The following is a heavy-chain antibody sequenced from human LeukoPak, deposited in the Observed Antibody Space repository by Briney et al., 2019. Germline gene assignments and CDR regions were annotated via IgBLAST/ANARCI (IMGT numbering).Heavy chain of an antibody. CDR3: ARDSPIYYDSSGYYQPNYWYFDL. D-gene: IGHD3-22*01. Sequence: GSLRLSCAASGFTVSSNYMSWVRQAPGKGLEWVSVIYSGGSTYYADSVKGRFTISRDNSKNTLYLQMNSLRAEDTAVYYCARDSPIYYDSSGYYQPNYWYFDLWGRGTLVTVSS. J-gene: IGHJ2*01. V-gene: IGHV3-66*01. CDR2: IYSGGST. CDR1: GFTVSSNY.